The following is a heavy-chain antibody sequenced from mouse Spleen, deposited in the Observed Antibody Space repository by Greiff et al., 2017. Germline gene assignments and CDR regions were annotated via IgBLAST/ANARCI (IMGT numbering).Heavy chain of an antibody. CDR3: AREEDGYPAWFAY. CDR2: INPYNGDT. Sequence: DVKLQESGPELVKPGDSVKISCKASGYSFTGYFMNWVMQSHGKSLEWIGRINPYNGDTFYNQKFKGKATLTVDKSSSTAHMELRSLTSEDSAVYYCAREEDGYPAWFAYWGQGTLVTVSA. D-gene: IGHD2-3*01. V-gene: IGHV1-20*01. J-gene: IGHJ3*01. CDR1: GYSFTGYF.